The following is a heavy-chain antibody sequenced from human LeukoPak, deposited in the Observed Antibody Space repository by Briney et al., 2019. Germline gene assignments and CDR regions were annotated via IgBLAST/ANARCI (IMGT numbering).Heavy chain of an antibody. D-gene: IGHD6-13*01. J-gene: IGHJ4*02. CDR1: GFTFRSYV. CDR3: AKDRTAAGDYEDY. CDR2: IRCDGSNK. Sequence: GGSLRLSCVASGFTFRSYVMHRVRQAPGKGLEWVACIRCDGSNKYYADSVKGRFTISRDNPKNTLYLQMNSLRAEDTAVYYCAKDRTAAGDYEDYWGQGTLVTVSS. V-gene: IGHV3-30*02.